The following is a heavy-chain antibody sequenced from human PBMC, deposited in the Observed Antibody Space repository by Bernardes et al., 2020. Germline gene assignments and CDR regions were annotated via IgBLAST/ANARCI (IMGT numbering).Heavy chain of an antibody. V-gene: IGHV4-34*01. Sequence: SETLSLTCAVYGGSFSGYYWSWIRQPPGKGLEWIGEINHSGSTNYNPSLKSRVTISVDTSKNQFSLKLSSVTAADTAVYYCARDLKGSRNRLRFHTTNYYYYGMDVWGQGTTVTVSS. D-gene: IGHD3-3*01. CDR2: INHSGST. J-gene: IGHJ6*02. CDR1: GGSFSGYY. CDR3: ARDLKGSRNRLRFHTTNYYYYGMDV.